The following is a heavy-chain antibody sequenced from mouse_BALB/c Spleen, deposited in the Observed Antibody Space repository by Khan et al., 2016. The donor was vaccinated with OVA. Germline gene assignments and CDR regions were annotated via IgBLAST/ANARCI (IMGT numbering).Heavy chain of an antibody. CDR3: ASHLTGSFAY. D-gene: IGHD4-1*01. CDR2: ISTGGDYT. V-gene: IGHV5-6*01. Sequence: EVELVESGGDLVKPGGSLKLSCAASGFTFSSYSMSWVRQTPDKRLAWVATISTGGDYTYYPDNVKGRFIISRDDAKNTLYLQMSSLKSEDTAMYYCASHLTGSFAYWGQGTLVTVSA. J-gene: IGHJ3*01. CDR1: GFTFSSYS.